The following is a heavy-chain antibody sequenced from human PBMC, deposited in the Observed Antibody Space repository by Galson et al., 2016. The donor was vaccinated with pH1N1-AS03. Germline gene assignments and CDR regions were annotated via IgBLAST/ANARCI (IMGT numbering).Heavy chain of an antibody. CDR2: VYRSGST. V-gene: IGHV4-4*02. J-gene: IGHJ3*02. CDR1: GGSVSDNNW. D-gene: IGHD3-16*01. CDR3: ARVYWRLPTPFTYGAFDI. Sequence: TLSLTCAVSGGSVSDNNWWSWVRQPPGKGLEWIGEVYRSGSTNYNPSLKSRVTISLDKSKNQLSLRLTSVTAADTAVYYWARVYWRLPTPFTYGAFDIWGQGTTVTVSS.